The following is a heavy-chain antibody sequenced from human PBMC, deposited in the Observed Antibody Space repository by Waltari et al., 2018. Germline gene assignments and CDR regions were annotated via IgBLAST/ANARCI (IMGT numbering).Heavy chain of an antibody. Sequence: QLLLQESGPGLVRPSQTLSLTCTVPGGSVSSTCFYWAWVRQPPGKGLEWMGTLYYGGDTYYNPSLKSRITLSVDTSKNQFSLVLMSVTAADTAMYYCARQGFYGSAKHFDDWGQGTVVAVSS. J-gene: IGHJ4*02. V-gene: IGHV4-39*01. D-gene: IGHD3-10*01. CDR3: ARQGFYGSAKHFDD. CDR1: GGSVSSTCFY. CDR2: LYYGGDT.